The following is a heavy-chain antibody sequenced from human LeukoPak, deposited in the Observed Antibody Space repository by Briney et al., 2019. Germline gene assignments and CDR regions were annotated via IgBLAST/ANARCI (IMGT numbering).Heavy chain of an antibody. CDR1: GGSFSSYA. Sequence: GASVKVSCKASGGSFSSYAISWVRQAPGQGLEWMGGIIPIFGTANYAQKFQGRVTITAGKSTSTAYMELSSLRSEDTAVYYCARVGPYFDYWGQGTLVTVSS. J-gene: IGHJ4*02. V-gene: IGHV1-69*06. CDR2: IIPIFGTA. CDR3: ARVGPYFDY.